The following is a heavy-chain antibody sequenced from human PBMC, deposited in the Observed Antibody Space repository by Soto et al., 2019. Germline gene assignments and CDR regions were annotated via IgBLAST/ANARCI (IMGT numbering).Heavy chain of an antibody. CDR3: ARAPRLVPAAMTLYYYYGMDV. Sequence: SVRLSCAASGFTFSSSAMHWVRQAPGKGLEWVASILHDGSTNDYADSVKGRSTISRDNAKNTLYLQMNSLRAEDTAVYYCARAPRLVPAAMTLYYYYGMDVWGQGTTVTVSS. J-gene: IGHJ6*02. CDR1: GFTFSSSA. V-gene: IGHV3-30-3*01. D-gene: IGHD2-2*01. CDR2: ILHDGSTN.